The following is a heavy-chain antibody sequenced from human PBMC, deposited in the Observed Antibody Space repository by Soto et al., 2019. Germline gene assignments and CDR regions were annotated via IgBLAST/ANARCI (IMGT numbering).Heavy chain of an antibody. V-gene: IGHV3-23*01. D-gene: IGHD3-16*01. Sequence: PGGSLRLSCAASGFTFSSYAMSWVRQAPGKGLEWVSAISGSGVSTYYADSVKGRFTISRDNSKNTLYLQMNSLRAEDTAVYYCARGGPNWDYYFYGMDVWGQGTTVTVSS. J-gene: IGHJ6*02. CDR1: GFTFSSYA. CDR3: ARGGPNWDYYFYGMDV. CDR2: ISGSGVST.